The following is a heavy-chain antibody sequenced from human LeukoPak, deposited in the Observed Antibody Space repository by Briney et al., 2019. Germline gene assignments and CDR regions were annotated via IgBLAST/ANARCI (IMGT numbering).Heavy chain of an antibody. CDR1: GGSFSGYY. CDR2: INHSGST. J-gene: IGHJ5*02. V-gene: IGHV4-34*01. CDR3: ARETRIIMVRGVMT. D-gene: IGHD3-10*01. Sequence: SETLSLICAVYGGSFSGYYWSWIRQPPGKGLEWIGEINHSGSTNYNPSLKSRVTISVDTSKNQFSLKLSSVTAADTAVYYCARETRIIMVRGVMTWGQGTLVTVSS.